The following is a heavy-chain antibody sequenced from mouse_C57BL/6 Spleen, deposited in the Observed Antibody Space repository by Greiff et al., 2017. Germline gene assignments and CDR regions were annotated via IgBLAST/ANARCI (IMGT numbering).Heavy chain of an antibody. J-gene: IGHJ4*01. CDR2: IDPSDSYT. CDR1: GYTFTSYW. D-gene: IGHD1-1*01. CDR3: ARRGYYGSIPYAMDY. Sequence: QVQLQQPGAELVKPGASVKLSCKASGYTFTSYWMQWVKQRPGQGLEWIGEIDPSDSYTNYNQKFKGKATLTVDTSSSTAYMQRSSLTSEDSAVYYCARRGYYGSIPYAMDYWGQGTSVTVSS. V-gene: IGHV1-50*01.